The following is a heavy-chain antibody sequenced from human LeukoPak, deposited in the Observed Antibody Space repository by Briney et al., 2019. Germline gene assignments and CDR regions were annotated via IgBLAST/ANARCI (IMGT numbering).Heavy chain of an antibody. CDR1: GYTFTSYY. CDR2: INPSGGST. V-gene: IGHV1-46*01. Sequence: ASVKVSCKASGYTFTSYYMHWVRQAPGQGLEWMGIINPSGGSTSCAQKFQGRVTMTRDTSTSTVYMELSSLRSEDTAVYYCARDLPTYYDFWSGYYSAMVSGAFDYWGQGTLVTVSS. J-gene: IGHJ4*02. CDR3: ARDLPTYYDFWSGYYSAMVSGAFDY. D-gene: IGHD3-3*01.